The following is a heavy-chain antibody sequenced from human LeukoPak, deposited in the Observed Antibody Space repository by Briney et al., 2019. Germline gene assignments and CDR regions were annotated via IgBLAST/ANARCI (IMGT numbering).Heavy chain of an antibody. D-gene: IGHD6-6*01. CDR3: ARGLSNYYYYGMDV. CDR2: IYYSGST. J-gene: IGHJ6*02. CDR1: GGSISSYY. Sequence: SETLSLTCTVSGGSISSYYWSWNRQPPGKGLEWIGYIYYSGSTNYNPSLKSRVTISVDTSKNQFSLKLSSVTAADTAVYYCARGLSNYYYYGMDVWGQGTTVTVSS. V-gene: IGHV4-59*01.